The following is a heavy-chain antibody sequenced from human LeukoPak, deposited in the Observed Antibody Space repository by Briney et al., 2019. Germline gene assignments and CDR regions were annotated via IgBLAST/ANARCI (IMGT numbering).Heavy chain of an antibody. D-gene: IGHD5-12*01. CDR2: IRSKAYGGTT. J-gene: IGHJ4*02. Sequence: GGSLRLSCAASGFTFSSYWMHWVRQAPGKGLEWVGFIRSKAYGGTTEYAASVKGRFTISRDDSKSIAYLQMNSLKTEDTAVYYCTREWLRSFSAGFWGQGTLVTVSS. CDR3: TREWLRSFSAGF. V-gene: IGHV3-49*04. CDR1: GFTFSSYW.